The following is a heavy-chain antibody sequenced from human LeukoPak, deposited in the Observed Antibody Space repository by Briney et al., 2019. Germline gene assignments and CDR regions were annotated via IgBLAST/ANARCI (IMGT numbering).Heavy chain of an antibody. CDR1: GYTFTGYY. D-gene: IGHD2/OR15-2a*01. CDR3: ARSIIIVPNTSYYYYYMDV. J-gene: IGHJ6*02. Sequence: ASVKVSCKASGYTFTGYYMHWVRQAPGQGLEWMGWINPNSGGTNYAQKFQGWVTMTRDTSISTAYMELSSLRSEDTAVYYCARSIIIVPNTSYYYYYMDVWGQGTTVTVSS. V-gene: IGHV1-2*04. CDR2: INPNSGGT.